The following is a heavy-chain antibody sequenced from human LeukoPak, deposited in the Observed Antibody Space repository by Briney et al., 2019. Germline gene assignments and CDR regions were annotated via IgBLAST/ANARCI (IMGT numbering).Heavy chain of an antibody. J-gene: IGHJ4*02. Sequence: GGSLRLSCAASGFTFSSYSMNWVRQAPGKGLEWVSSISSSSCYIYYADSVKGRFTISRDNAKNSLYLQMNSLRAEDTAVHYCARDRVSSGYYSSDESDYWGQGTLVTVSS. D-gene: IGHD3-22*01. CDR1: GFTFSSYS. CDR2: ISSSSCYI. V-gene: IGHV3-21*01. CDR3: ARDRVSSGYYSSDESDY.